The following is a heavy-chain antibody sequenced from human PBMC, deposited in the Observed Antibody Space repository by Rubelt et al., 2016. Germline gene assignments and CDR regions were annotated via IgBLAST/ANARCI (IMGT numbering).Heavy chain of an antibody. D-gene: IGHD3-10*01. J-gene: IGHJ5*02. CDR1: GGSFSGYY. Sequence: QVQLQQWGAGLLKPSETLSLTCAVYGGSFSGYYWSWIRQPPGKGLEWIGKIKHSGSTNYNRSLKSGVDIAVDTSKNQVSLKLSSVTAADTAVYYCARDRSPNWFDPWGQGTLVTVSS. CDR2: IKHSGST. V-gene: IGHV4-34*01. CDR3: ARDRSPNWFDP.